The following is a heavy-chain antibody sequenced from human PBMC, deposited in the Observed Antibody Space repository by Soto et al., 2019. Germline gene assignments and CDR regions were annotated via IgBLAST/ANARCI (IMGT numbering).Heavy chain of an antibody. Sequence: ASVKVSCKVSGYTLTELSMHWVRQAPGKGLEWMGGSDPEDGETIYAQKFQGRVTMTEDTSTDTAYMELSSLRSEDTAMYYCARGGSLYWYFDLWGRGTLVTVSS. CDR2: SDPEDGET. J-gene: IGHJ2*01. D-gene: IGHD1-26*01. CDR3: ARGGSLYWYFDL. V-gene: IGHV1-24*01. CDR1: GYTLTELS.